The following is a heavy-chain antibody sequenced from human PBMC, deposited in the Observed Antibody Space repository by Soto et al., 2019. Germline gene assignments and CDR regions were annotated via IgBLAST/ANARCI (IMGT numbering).Heavy chain of an antibody. CDR2: INYSGST. J-gene: IGHJ4*02. CDR3: ATRIGYGYGYTLDY. Sequence: SETLSLTCTVSGGSISSGGYYWSWIRQHPGKGLEWIGYINYSGSTYYNPSLRSRVTISVDTSKNQLSLKVSSVTAADTAVYFCATRIGYGYGYTLDYWGQGTLVTVYS. D-gene: IGHD5-18*01. V-gene: IGHV4-31*03. CDR1: GGSISSGGYY.